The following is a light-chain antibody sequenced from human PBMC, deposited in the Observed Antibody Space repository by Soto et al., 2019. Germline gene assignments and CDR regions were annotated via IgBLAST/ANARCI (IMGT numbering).Light chain of an antibody. J-gene: IGKJ1*01. CDR3: QQYNNWPRT. Sequence: EIVMTQSPATLSVSPGERATLSCRASQGVNSNLAWYQQKPGQAPRLLFYVASTRATGIPGRFSGSGSGTEFTLTISSLQSEDIAVYYSQQYNNWPRTFGQGTKV. CDR2: VAS. CDR1: QGVNSN. V-gene: IGKV3-15*01.